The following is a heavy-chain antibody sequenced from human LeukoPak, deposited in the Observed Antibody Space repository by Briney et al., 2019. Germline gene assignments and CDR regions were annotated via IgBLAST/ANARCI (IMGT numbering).Heavy chain of an antibody. J-gene: IGHJ4*02. V-gene: IGHV3-30-3*01. D-gene: IGHD3-9*01. Sequence: PGGSLRLSCAASGLTFSTYAMHWVRQAPGKGLEWVAVISYDGSNKYYADSVKGRFTISRDNSKNTLYLQMNSLRTEDTAVYYCARFGRYFDWLLSPDWGQGTLVTVSS. CDR2: ISYDGSNK. CDR3: ARFGRYFDWLLSPD. CDR1: GLTFSTYA.